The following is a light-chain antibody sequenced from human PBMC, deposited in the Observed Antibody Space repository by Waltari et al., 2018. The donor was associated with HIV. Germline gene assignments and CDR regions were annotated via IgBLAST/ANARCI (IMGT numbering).Light chain of an antibody. CDR1: PSNIGSVF. CDR2: DDE. V-gene: IGLV1-51*01. Sequence: QPVLTQPPSMSAAPGQNITIACDVTPSNIGSVFLSWYQQLPGTAPKLLIYDDEKRPAGSPDRFSGSKTGTSATLGITGLQPGDEGDYHCGTWDRFLRVGVFGGGTKLTVL. CDR3: GTWDRFLRVGV. J-gene: IGLJ2*01.